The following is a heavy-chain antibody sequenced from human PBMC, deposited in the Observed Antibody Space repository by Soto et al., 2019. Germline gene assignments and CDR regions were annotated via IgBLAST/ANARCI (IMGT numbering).Heavy chain of an antibody. CDR3: ARHGVSGSGDRYYYYYMDV. J-gene: IGHJ6*03. CDR2: IYYSGST. Sequence: SETLSLTCTVSGGSISSYYWSWIRQPPGKGLEWIGYIYYSGSTNYNPSLKSRVTIPVDTSKNQFSLKLSSVTAADTAVYYCARHGVSGSGDRYYYYYMDVWGKGTTVTVSS. CDR1: GGSISSYY. D-gene: IGHD2-8*01. V-gene: IGHV4-59*08.